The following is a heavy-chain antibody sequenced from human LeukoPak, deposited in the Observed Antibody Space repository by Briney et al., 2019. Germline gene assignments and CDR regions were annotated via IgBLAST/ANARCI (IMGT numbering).Heavy chain of an antibody. CDR2: ITHSSSII. CDR3: AREGAAAHYFDY. D-gene: IGHD6-13*01. Sequence: GGSLRLSCAASGLSFSETSMNWVRQAPGKGLEWISYITHSSSIISYADSVKGRFTISRDNAKNSLYLQMNSLRAEDTAVYYCAREGAAAHYFDYWGQGTLVTVSS. V-gene: IGHV3-48*04. CDR1: GLSFSETS. J-gene: IGHJ4*02.